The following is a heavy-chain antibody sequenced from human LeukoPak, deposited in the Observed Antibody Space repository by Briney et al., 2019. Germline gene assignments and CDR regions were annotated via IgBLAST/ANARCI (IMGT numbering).Heavy chain of an antibody. Sequence: PGGSLRLSCAASGFTFSSYAMHWVRQAPGKGLEYVSAISSNGGSTYYANSVEGRFTISRDNSKNTLYLQMGSLRAEDMAVYYCARDRPDYGDYGSYYYYMDVWGKGTTVTVSS. CDR1: GFTFSSYA. CDR2: ISSNGGST. J-gene: IGHJ6*03. CDR3: ARDRPDYGDYGSYYYYMDV. D-gene: IGHD4-17*01. V-gene: IGHV3-64*01.